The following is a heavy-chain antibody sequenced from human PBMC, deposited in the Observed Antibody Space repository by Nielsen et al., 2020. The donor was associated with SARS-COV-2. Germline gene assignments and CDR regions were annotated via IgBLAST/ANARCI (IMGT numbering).Heavy chain of an antibody. CDR3: ARDRSVLWFGELFYGMDV. CDR1: GYTFTSYY. V-gene: IGHV1-46*01. D-gene: IGHD3-10*01. CDR2: INPSGGST. J-gene: IGHJ6*02. Sequence: ASVKVSCKASGYTFTSYYMHWVRQAPGQGLEWMGIINPSGGSTSYAQKFQGRVTMTRDTSTSTVYMELSSLRSEDTAVYYCARDRSVLWFGELFYGMDVWGQGTTVTVSS.